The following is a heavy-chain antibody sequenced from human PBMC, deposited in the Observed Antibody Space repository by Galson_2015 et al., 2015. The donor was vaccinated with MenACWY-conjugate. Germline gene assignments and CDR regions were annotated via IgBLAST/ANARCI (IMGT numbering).Heavy chain of an antibody. CDR3: AREFSY. CDR2: IYDSGTT. CDR1: GGSASGSGYY. Sequence: ETLSLTCTVSGGSASGSGYYWTWIRQPPGEGLEWIGLIYDSGTTKYNPSLKGRVTISLDTSKNQVSLKLSSVTAADTAVYYCAREFSYWGQGTLVTVSS. D-gene: IGHD2/OR15-2a*01. V-gene: IGHV4-61*08. J-gene: IGHJ4*02.